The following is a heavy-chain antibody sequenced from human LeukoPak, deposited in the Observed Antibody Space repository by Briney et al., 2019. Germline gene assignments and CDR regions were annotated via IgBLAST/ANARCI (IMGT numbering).Heavy chain of an antibody. J-gene: IGHJ4*02. CDR1: GGTFSSYA. CDR2: IIPIFGTA. D-gene: IGHD6-13*01. V-gene: IGHV1-69*06. Sequence: ASVKVSCKASGGTFSSYAISWVRQAPGQGLEWMGGIIPIFGTANYAQRFQGRVTITADKSTSTAYMELSSLRSEDTAVYYCARDGIAGTTHYWGQGTLVTVSS. CDR3: ARDGIAGTTHY.